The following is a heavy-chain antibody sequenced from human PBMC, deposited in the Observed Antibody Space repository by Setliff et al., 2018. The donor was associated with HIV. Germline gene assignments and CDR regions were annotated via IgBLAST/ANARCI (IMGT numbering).Heavy chain of an antibody. CDR3: ARGGSYYASSAYLGGRYYYYGMDV. J-gene: IGHJ6*02. V-gene: IGHV4-39*07. Sequence: SETLSLTCTVSGGSISSSSYYWGWIRQPPGKGLEWIANICYSGSSYYNPSLKSRVTISVATSKNQFSLKLSSVPAADTAVYYCARGGSYYASSAYLGGRYYYYGMDVWGQGTTVTVSS. CDR2: ICYSGSS. CDR1: GGSISSSSYY. D-gene: IGHD3-22*01.